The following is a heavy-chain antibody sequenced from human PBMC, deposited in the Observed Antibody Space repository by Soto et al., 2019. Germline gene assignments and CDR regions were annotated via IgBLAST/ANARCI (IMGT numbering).Heavy chain of an antibody. CDR1: GASINSEGYS. CDR3: ARDPRQEKASTGALDI. J-gene: IGHJ4*01. Sequence: TLSLTCSVSGASINSEGYSLTWIRQHPWKCLEWIGFIFYSGSTSYNPSLKSRLTISIDTSKNQFSLKLNSVTAADTAVYYCARDPRQEKASTGALDIWGHGRQVTVSS. CDR2: IFYSGST. V-gene: IGHV4-31*03. D-gene: IGHD1-1*01.